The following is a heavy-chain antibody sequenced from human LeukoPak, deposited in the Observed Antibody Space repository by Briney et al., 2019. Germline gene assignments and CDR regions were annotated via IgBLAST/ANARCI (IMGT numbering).Heavy chain of an antibody. D-gene: IGHD4/OR15-4a*01. CDR3: AGDGANYYYFDY. CDR1: GDSVSRISAG. V-gene: IGHV6-1*01. CDR2: TYYRSKWYN. Sequence: SQTLSLTCAISGDSVSRISAGWNWIRQSPSRGLEWLGRTYYRSKWYNDYAVSVKSRITIIPDTSKNQFSLQPNSVTPEDTAVYYCAGDGANYYYFDYWGQGTLVTVSS. J-gene: IGHJ4*02.